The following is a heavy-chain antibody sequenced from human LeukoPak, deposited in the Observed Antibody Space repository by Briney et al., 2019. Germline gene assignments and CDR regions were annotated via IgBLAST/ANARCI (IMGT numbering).Heavy chain of an antibody. CDR1: GYTFTSYY. D-gene: IGHD3-9*01. V-gene: IGHV1-18*04. CDR2: ISAYNGNT. CDR3: ARDSKHFDWLLDDY. Sequence: GASVKVSCKASGYTFTSYYMHWVRQAPGQGLEWMGWISAYNGNTNYAQKLQGRVTMTTDTSTSTAYMELRSLRSDDTAVYYCARDSKHFDWLLDDYWGQGTLVTVSS. J-gene: IGHJ4*02.